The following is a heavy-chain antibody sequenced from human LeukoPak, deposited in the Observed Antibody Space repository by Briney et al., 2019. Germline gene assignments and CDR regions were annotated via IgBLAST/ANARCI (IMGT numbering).Heavy chain of an antibody. Sequence: GGSLRLSCAASGFTVSSNYMSWVRQAPGKGLEWVSVIYSGGSTYYADSVKGRFTISRDNSKNTLYLQMNSLRAEDTAVYYCARVSVYDSSGYLDAFDIWGQGTMVTVSS. D-gene: IGHD3-22*01. V-gene: IGHV3-66*01. J-gene: IGHJ3*02. CDR3: ARVSVYDSSGYLDAFDI. CDR1: GFTVSSNY. CDR2: IYSGGST.